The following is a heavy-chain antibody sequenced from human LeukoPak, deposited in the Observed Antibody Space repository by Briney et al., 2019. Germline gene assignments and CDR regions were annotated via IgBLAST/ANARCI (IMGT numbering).Heavy chain of an antibody. J-gene: IGHJ5*02. Sequence: SETLSLTCTVSGGSISSYYWSWIRQPPGKGLEWIGYIYYSGSTNYNPSLKSRVTISVDTSKNQFSLKLSSVTAADTAVYYCARAGRYCSGGSCYPNWFGPWGQGTLVTVSS. CDR1: GGSISSYY. V-gene: IGHV4-59*01. CDR2: IYYSGST. D-gene: IGHD2-15*01. CDR3: ARAGRYCSGGSCYPNWFGP.